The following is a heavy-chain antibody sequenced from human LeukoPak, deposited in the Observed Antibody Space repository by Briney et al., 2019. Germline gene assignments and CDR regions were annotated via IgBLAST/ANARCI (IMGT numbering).Heavy chain of an antibody. CDR2: INHSGST. J-gene: IGHJ4*02. V-gene: IGHV4-34*01. CDR1: GGSFSGYY. D-gene: IGHD6-19*01. CDR3: ARHWTRGWYYFDY. Sequence: SETLSLTCAVYGGSFSGYYWSWIRQPPGKGLEWIGEINHSGSTNYNPSLKSRVTISVDTSKNQFSLKLSSVTAADTAVYYCARHWTRGWYYFDYWGQGTLVTVSS.